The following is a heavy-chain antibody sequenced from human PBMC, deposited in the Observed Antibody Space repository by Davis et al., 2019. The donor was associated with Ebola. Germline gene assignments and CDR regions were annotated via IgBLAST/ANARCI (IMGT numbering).Heavy chain of an antibody. J-gene: IGHJ4*02. V-gene: IGHV3-74*01. D-gene: IGHD2-21*01. CDR3: ARGLRGGDSY. CDR2: INSDGSFT. Sequence: GESLKISCAASGVTFRSNWMQWVRQAPGKGLVWVSRINSDGSFTSYADSVKGRFTISRDNAKNTLFLQMNSLRAEDTAVYYCARGLRGGDSYWGQGTLVTVSS. CDR1: GVTFRSNW.